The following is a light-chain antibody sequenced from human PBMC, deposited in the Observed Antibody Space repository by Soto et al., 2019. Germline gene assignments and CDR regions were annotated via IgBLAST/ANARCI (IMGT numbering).Light chain of an antibody. V-gene: IGKV3-11*01. CDR2: DAS. J-gene: IGKJ1*01. CDR1: QSVSTY. Sequence: TVLTQSPATLSSSPGERVTLSCRASQSVSTYLAWYQHKPGQAPRLLIYDASHRATGISARFSGSGSGTDFTLTISSLEPEDFAVYYCQQRSNWPWTFGQGTKVDI. CDR3: QQRSNWPWT.